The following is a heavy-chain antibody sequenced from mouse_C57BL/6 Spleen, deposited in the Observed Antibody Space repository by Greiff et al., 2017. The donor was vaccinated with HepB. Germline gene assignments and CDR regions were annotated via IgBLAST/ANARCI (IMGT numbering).Heavy chain of an antibody. V-gene: IGHV1-77*01. D-gene: IGHD1-1*01. Sequence: VQLQQSGAELVKPGASVKISCKASGYTFTDYYINWVKQRPGQGLEWLGKIGPGSGSTYYNEKFKGKATLTADKSSSTAYMQHSSLTSEDSAVYVCARADYGSSYDYWGQGTTLTVSS. J-gene: IGHJ2*01. CDR1: GYTFTDYY. CDR3: ARADYGSSYDY. CDR2: IGPGSGST.